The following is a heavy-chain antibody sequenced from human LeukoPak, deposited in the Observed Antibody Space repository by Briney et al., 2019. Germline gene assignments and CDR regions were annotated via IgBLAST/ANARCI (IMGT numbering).Heavy chain of an antibody. V-gene: IGHV4-30-2*06. D-gene: IGHD1-26*01. Sequence: SQTLSLTCTVSGDSISSGIYYWTWIRQSPGKGLEWIGYIFHSGITYYNPSLKSRVTISVDTSKNQFSLQLTSVTAADTALYYCARDRGGWVAATKECYFDYWGQGALVTVSS. CDR2: IFHSGIT. CDR1: GDSISSGIYY. CDR3: ARDRGGWVAATKECYFDY. J-gene: IGHJ4*02.